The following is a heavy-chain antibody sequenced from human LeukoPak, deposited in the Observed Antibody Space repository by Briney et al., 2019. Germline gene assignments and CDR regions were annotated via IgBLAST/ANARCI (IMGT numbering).Heavy chain of an antibody. Sequence: ASVKVSCKASGYTFTGYYMHWVRQAPGQGLEWMGWISAYNGNTNYAQKLQGRVTMTTDTSTSTAYMELRSLRSDDTAVYYCARTDCSSTSCYDAFDIWGQGTMVTVSS. CDR2: ISAYNGNT. J-gene: IGHJ3*02. D-gene: IGHD2-2*01. CDR3: ARTDCSSTSCYDAFDI. CDR1: GYTFTGYY. V-gene: IGHV1-18*04.